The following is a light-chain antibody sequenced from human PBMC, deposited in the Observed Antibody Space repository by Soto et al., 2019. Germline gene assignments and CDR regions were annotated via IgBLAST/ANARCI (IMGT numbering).Light chain of an antibody. J-gene: IGKJ2*01. CDR2: GAF. CDR1: QDIDRW. V-gene: IGKV1-12*01. CDR3: QQAKSLPYT. Sequence: DIQMTQSPSSVSVSVGDRVIITCRASQDIDRWLAWYQQRPGKAPKLLLYGAFNLPSGVPSRFSGSGSGTDYTLTISSLQPEDFATYYCQQAKSLPYTFGQGTKLEIK.